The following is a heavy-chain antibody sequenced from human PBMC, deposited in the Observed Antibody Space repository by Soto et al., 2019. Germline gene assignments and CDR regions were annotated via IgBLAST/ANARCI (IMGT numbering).Heavy chain of an antibody. CDR2: IYWDDDK. Sequence: QITLKESGPTLVKPTQTLTLTCTFSGFSLSTSGVGVGWIRQPPGKALEWLALIYWDDDKRYSPSLKSRLTITKDTSKNQVVLTMTNMDPVDTATYYCVPWGDLVLTQYWGQGTLVTVSS. V-gene: IGHV2-5*02. J-gene: IGHJ4*02. CDR1: GFSLSTSGVG. D-gene: IGHD3-9*01. CDR3: VPWGDLVLTQY.